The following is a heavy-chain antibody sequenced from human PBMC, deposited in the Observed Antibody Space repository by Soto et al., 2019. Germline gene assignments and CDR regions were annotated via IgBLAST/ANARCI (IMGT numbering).Heavy chain of an antibody. Sequence: ASVKISCKASGYTFTSYDINWVRQATGQGLEWMGWMNPNSGNTGYAQKFQGRVTMTRNTSISTAYMELSSLRSEDTAVYYCARGHRHIVVVTAPRGAFDIWGEGTMVTVSS. CDR3: ARGHRHIVVVTAPRGAFDI. V-gene: IGHV1-8*01. J-gene: IGHJ3*02. CDR2: MNPNSGNT. D-gene: IGHD2-21*02. CDR1: GYTFTSYD.